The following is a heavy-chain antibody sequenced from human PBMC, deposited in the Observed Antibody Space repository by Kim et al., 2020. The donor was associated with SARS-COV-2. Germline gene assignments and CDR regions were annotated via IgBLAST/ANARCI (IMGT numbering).Heavy chain of an antibody. V-gene: IGHV3-33*06. J-gene: IGHJ6*02. CDR2: IWYDGSNK. Sequence: GGSLRLSCAASGFTFSSYGMHWVRQAPGKGLEWVAVIWYDGSNKYYADSVKGRFTISRDNSKNTLYLQMNSLRAEDTAVYYCAKDLVVVTAILHYYGMDVWGQGTTVTVSS. D-gene: IGHD2-21*02. CDR3: AKDLVVVTAILHYYGMDV. CDR1: GFTFSSYG.